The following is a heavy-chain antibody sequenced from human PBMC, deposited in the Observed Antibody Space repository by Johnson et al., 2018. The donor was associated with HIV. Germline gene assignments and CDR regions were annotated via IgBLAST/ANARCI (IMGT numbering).Heavy chain of an antibody. D-gene: IGHD6-6*01. CDR3: ARRGYGSSGGAFDI. V-gene: IGHV3-30-3*01. CDR1: GFTFSSYA. J-gene: IGHJ3*02. Sequence: QMQLVESGGGVVQPGRSLRLSCAASGFTFSSYAMHWVRQAPGKGLEWVAVISYDGSNKYYADSVKGRFTISRDNSKNTLYLQMNSLRAEDTAVYYCARRGYGSSGGAFDIWGQGTMVTVSS. CDR2: ISYDGSNK.